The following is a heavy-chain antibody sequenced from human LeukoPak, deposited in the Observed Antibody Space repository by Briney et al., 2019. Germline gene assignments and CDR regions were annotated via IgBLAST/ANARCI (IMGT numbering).Heavy chain of an antibody. V-gene: IGHV4-59*01. CDR3: VRARGYFVPDS. Sequence: SSETLSLTCTVSGDSFTKYYWNWLRQAPGKGLEWIGYVSGSGSTKYNPSLKSRVSMSADTSKNQLSLQLTSLSAADTAVYYCVRARGYFVPDSWGPGTLVTVSS. CDR2: VSGSGST. D-gene: IGHD3-22*01. CDR1: GDSFTKYY. J-gene: IGHJ4*02.